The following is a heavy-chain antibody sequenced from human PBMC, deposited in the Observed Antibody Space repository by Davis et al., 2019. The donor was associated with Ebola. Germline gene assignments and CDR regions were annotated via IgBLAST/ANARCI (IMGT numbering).Heavy chain of an antibody. CDR2: ISPDGSNE. J-gene: IGHJ4*02. V-gene: IGHV3-30*18. D-gene: IGHD2-15*01. CDR1: GYTLSEFS. CDR3: AKEGRYCSGGSCYSNPPFDY. Sequence: SCKVFGYTLSEFSMHWVRQAPGKGLEWVALISPDGSNEYYADSVKGRFTISRDNSKNTLYLQMNSLGAEDTAVYYCAKEGRYCSGGSCYSNPPFDYWGQGTLVTVSS.